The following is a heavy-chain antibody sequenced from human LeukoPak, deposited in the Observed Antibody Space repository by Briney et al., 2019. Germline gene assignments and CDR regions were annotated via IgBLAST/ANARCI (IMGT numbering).Heavy chain of an antibody. CDR3: VREARGYHYTYFDY. D-gene: IGHD5-18*01. CDR1: GFTLGSHD. CDR2: IASGFQT. Sequence: GGSLRLSCTASGFTLGSHDMHWVRQTTGEGLQWVAAIASGFQTFYAGSVKGRFTVSREDAKKSLYLQMNSLRAGDTAVYYCVREARGYHYTYFDYWGQGTLVTVPS. J-gene: IGHJ4*02. V-gene: IGHV3-13*01.